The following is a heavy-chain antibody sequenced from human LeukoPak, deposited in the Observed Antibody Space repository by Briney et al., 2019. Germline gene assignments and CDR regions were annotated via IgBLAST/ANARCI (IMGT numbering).Heavy chain of an antibody. V-gene: IGHV3-53*01. CDR1: GFTVSSNY. D-gene: IGHD3-10*01. J-gene: IGHJ4*02. CDR3: ASSMVRGVRGGIDY. Sequence: GGSLRLSCAASGFTVSSNYMSWVSQAPGKGLEWVSVIYSGGSTYYADSVKGRFTISRDNSKNTLYLQMNSLRAEDAAVYYCASSMVRGVRGGIDYWGQGTLVTVSS. CDR2: IYSGGST.